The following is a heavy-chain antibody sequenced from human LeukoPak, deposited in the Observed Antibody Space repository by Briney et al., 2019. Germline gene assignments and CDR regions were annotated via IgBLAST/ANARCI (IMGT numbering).Heavy chain of an antibody. J-gene: IGHJ6*02. CDR3: ARVRRESSGWYDQAHVYYYYGMDV. CDR1: GGSISSSNW. Sequence: SETLSLTCAVSGGSISSSNWWSWVRQPPGKGLEWIGEIYHSGSTNYNPSLKSRVTISVDTSKNQFSLKLSSVTAADTAVYYCARVRRESSGWYDQAHVYYYYGMDVWGQGTTVTVSS. D-gene: IGHD6-19*01. CDR2: IYHSGST. V-gene: IGHV4-4*02.